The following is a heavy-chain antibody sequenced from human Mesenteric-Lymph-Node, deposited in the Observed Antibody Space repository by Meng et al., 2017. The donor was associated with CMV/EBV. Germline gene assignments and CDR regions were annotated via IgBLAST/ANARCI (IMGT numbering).Heavy chain of an antibody. J-gene: IGHJ6*02. CDR3: ARLPRGSSSGGYYYYGMDV. CDR2: IIPILGIA. Sequence: SVKVSCKASGGTFSSYTISWVRQAPGQGLEWMGRIIPILGIANYAQKFQGRVTITADKSTSTAYMELSSLRSEDTAVYYCARLPRGSSSGGYYYYGMDVWGQGTTVTSP. V-gene: IGHV1-69*02. D-gene: IGHD6-6*01. CDR1: GGTFSSYT.